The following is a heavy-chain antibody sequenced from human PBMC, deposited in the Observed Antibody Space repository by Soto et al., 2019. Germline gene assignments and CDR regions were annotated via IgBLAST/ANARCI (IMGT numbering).Heavy chain of an antibody. CDR1: GFTFSSYW. Sequence: GGSLRLSCAASGFTFSSYWMSWVRQAPGKGLEWVANIKPDGGQEWYVDSVKGRFTISRDNAKNSLYLQMNSLRAEDTAVYYCARDTGGWSFDYWGQGTLVTVSS. CDR3: ARDTGGWSFDY. D-gene: IGHD6-19*01. V-gene: IGHV3-7*01. J-gene: IGHJ4*02. CDR2: IKPDGGQE.